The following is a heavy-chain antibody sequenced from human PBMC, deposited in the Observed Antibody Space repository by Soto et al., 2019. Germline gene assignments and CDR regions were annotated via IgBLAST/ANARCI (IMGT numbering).Heavy chain of an antibody. V-gene: IGHV4-31*03. Sequence: SETLSLTCTVSGGSISSGGYYWSWIRQHPGKGLEWIGYIYYSGSTYYNPSLKSRVTISVDTSKNQFSLKLSSVTAADTAVYYCARDQYGDHVIDYWGQGTLVTVSS. CDR3: ARDQYGDHVIDY. J-gene: IGHJ4*02. CDR1: GGSISSGGYY. D-gene: IGHD4-17*01. CDR2: IYYSGST.